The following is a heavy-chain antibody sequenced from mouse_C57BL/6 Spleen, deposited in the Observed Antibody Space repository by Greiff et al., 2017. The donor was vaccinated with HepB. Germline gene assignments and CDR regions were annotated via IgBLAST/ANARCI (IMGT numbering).Heavy chain of an antibody. Sequence: EVKVEESGEGLVKPGGSLKLSCAASGFTFSSYAMSWVRQTPEKRLEWVAYISSGGDYIYYADTVKGRFTISRDNARNTLYLQMSSLKSEDTAMYYCTRPTAQAYFDYWGQGTTLTVSS. CDR2: ISSGGDYI. CDR1: GFTFSSYA. J-gene: IGHJ2*01. CDR3: TRPTAQAYFDY. D-gene: IGHD3-2*02. V-gene: IGHV5-9-1*02.